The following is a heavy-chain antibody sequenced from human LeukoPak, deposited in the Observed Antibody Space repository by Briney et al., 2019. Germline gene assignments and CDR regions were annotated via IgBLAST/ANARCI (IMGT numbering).Heavy chain of an antibody. Sequence: GGSLRLSCTASGFTFSDYYMSWIRQAPGKGLEGFSYISRTGDTIYYADSVKGRFTISRDTAKNSLYLQNDSLRAEDPAVYYCARGSGYSGYVAYWGQGTLVTVSS. J-gene: IGHJ4*02. D-gene: IGHD5-12*01. CDR1: GFTFSDYY. CDR3: ARGSGYSGYVAY. V-gene: IGHV3-11*01. CDR2: ISRTGDTI.